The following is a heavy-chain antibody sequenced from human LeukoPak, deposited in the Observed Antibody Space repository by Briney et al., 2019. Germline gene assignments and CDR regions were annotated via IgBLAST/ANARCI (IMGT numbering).Heavy chain of an antibody. J-gene: IGHJ4*02. CDR2: FDPEDGET. Sequence: ASVKVSCKVSGYTLTELSMHWVRQAPGKGLEWMGGFDPEDGETIYAQKFQGRVTMTEDTSTDTAYMGLSSLRSEDTAVYYCATVPLVPSAILSSGFDYWGQGTLVTVSS. D-gene: IGHD2-2*02. CDR3: ATVPLVPSAILSSGFDY. V-gene: IGHV1-24*01. CDR1: GYTLTELS.